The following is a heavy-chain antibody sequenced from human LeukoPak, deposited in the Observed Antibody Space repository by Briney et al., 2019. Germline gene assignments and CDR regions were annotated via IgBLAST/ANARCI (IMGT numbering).Heavy chain of an antibody. CDR1: GGSISSSGYY. CDR2: IYYSGST. CDR3: ARGITIRGRDYFDY. J-gene: IGHJ4*02. V-gene: IGHV4-39*07. Sequence: SETLSLTCSVSGGSISSSGYYWGWIRQPPGKGLEWIGSIYYSGSTCYNPSLKSRVTISVDTSKKQFSLKVSSVTAADTAVYFCARGITIRGRDYFDYWGQGTLVTVSS. D-gene: IGHD3-16*01.